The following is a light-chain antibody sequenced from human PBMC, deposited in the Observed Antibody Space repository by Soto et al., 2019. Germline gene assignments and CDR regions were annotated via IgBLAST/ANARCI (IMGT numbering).Light chain of an antibody. CDR2: DAS. J-gene: IGKJ1*01. V-gene: IGKV1-5*01. Sequence: DIHITQSPSTLSAFVGDRVTITCRASQSIGRWLAWYQQKPGKAPKLLIYDASSLESGVPSRFSGSGSGTEFTLTISSLQPDDFATYYCQQYNSYSRTFGQGTKVDIK. CDR1: QSIGRW. CDR3: QQYNSYSRT.